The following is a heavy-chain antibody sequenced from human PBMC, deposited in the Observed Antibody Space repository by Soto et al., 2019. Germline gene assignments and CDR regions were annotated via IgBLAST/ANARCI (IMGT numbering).Heavy chain of an antibody. V-gene: IGHV4-61*01. CDR1: GGSVSSGSYY. CDR2: IYYSGST. J-gene: IGHJ4*02. Sequence: SETLSLTCTVSGGSVSSGSYYWSWIRQPPGKGLEWIGYIYYSGSTNYNPSLKSRVTISVDTSKNQFSLKLSSVTAADTAVYYCARAYGDCFDYWGQGTLVTVSS. D-gene: IGHD4-17*01. CDR3: ARAYGDCFDY.